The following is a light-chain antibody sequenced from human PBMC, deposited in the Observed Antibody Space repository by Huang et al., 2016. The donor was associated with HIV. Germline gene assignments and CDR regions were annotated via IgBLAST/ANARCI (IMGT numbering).Light chain of an antibody. CDR1: KSVTSN. J-gene: IGKJ1*01. CDR3: QHYNNWPWWT. CDR2: SAS. Sequence: EVVMTQSPAILSVSPGERATLSCRASKSVTSNLAWYQQKPGQAPRRLIYSASTRATGSLARCRGSGSGRKFTLTISSLQSEDFAVYYCQHYNNWPWWTFGQGTKVEIK. V-gene: IGKV3-15*01.